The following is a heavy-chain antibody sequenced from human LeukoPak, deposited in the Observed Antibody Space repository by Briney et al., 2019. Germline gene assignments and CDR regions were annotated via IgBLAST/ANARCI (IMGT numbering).Heavy chain of an antibody. CDR3: ARVVTMVRGVIRNPTQAYYYYGMDV. CDR1: GGSFSGYY. CDR2: INHSGST. V-gene: IGHV4-34*01. J-gene: IGHJ6*02. Sequence: PSETLSLTCAVYGGSFSGYYWSWIRQPPGKGLEWIGEINHSGSTNYNPSLKSRVTISVDTPKNQFSLKLSSVTAADTAVYYCARVVTMVRGVIRNPTQAYYYYGMDVWGHGTTVTVSS. D-gene: IGHD3-10*01.